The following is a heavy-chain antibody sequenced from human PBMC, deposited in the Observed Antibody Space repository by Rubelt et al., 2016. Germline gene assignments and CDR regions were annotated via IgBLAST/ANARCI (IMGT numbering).Heavy chain of an antibody. CDR2: IYWDDDK. CDR3: AHAPQGPGIVVATTNYDFDY. J-gene: IGHJ4*02. Sequence: QITLKESGPTLVKPTQTLTLTCTFSGFSLSTSGVGVGWIRQPPGKALEWLALIYWDDDKRYSPSLKSRLTITKDTSKNQVVLTMTNMDPVGTATYYGAHAPQGPGIVVATTNYDFDYWGQGTLVTVSS. D-gene: IGHD1-26*01. V-gene: IGHV2-5*02. CDR1: GFSLSTSGVG.